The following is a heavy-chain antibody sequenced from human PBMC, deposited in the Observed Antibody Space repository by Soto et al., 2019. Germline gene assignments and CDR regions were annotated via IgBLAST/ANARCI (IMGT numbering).Heavy chain of an antibody. J-gene: IGHJ6*02. V-gene: IGHV4-30-2*01. CDR2: IYHSGST. CDR1: GDSITSDGYS. Sequence: QVQLQESGSGLVKPSQTLSLTCTVSGDSITSDGYSWHWIRQPPGKGLEWIGYIYHSGSTYKPSLKSRVTISLDRSKNQFSLKLSSVTAADTAMYYCAKERGHYGMDVWGQGTTVTVSS. CDR3: AKERGHYGMDV.